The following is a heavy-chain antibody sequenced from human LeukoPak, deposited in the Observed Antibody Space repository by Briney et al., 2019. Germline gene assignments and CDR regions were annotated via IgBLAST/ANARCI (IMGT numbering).Heavy chain of an antibody. J-gene: IGHJ5*02. V-gene: IGHV3-74*01. CDR2: INSDGSST. CDR3: ARDPTHYYDSSGYYNWFDP. D-gene: IGHD3-22*01. CDR1: GFTFSSYW. Sequence: GGSLRLSCAASGFTFSSYWMHWVRQAPGKGMVWVSRINSDGSSTSYADSVKGRFTISRDNAKNTLYLQMNSLRAEDTAVYYCARDPTHYYDSSGYYNWFDPWGQGTLVTVSS.